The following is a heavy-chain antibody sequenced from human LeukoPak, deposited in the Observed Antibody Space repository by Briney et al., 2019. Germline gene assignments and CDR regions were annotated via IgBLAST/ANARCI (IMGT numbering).Heavy chain of an antibody. V-gene: IGHV4-39*07. Sequence: PSETLSLTCTVSGGSISSSSYYWGWIRQPPGKGLEWIGSIYYSGSTYYNPSLKSRVTISVDTSKNQFSLKLSSVTAADTAVYYCARDTHYYGSGSLFDYWGQGTLVTVSS. CDR1: GGSISSSSYY. CDR2: IYYSGST. D-gene: IGHD3-10*01. J-gene: IGHJ4*02. CDR3: ARDTHYYGSGSLFDY.